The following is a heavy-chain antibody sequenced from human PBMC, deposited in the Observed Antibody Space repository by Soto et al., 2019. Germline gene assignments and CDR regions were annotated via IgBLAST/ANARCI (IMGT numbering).Heavy chain of an antibody. Sequence: QVQQVQSGAEVKKPGSSVKVSCKASGGTFSSYAISWVRQAPGQGLEWMGGIIPIFCTANYAHKFQGRVTITADKSTSTAYMELSSLRSEETAVYYCERGSYDILTGYYYYYGMDVWGQGTTVTVSS. D-gene: IGHD3-9*01. V-gene: IGHV1-69*06. CDR1: GGTFSSYA. CDR2: IIPIFCTA. CDR3: ERGSYDILTGYYYYYGMDV. J-gene: IGHJ6*02.